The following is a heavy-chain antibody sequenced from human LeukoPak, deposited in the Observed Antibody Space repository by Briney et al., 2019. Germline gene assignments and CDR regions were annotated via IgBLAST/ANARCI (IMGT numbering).Heavy chain of an antibody. D-gene: IGHD3-3*01. CDR2: INSSGGST. J-gene: IGHJ5*02. CDR1: GYTFTSYY. CDR3: ARGGVTIFGVVTPNWFDP. Sequence: SVKVSCKASGYTFTSYYMHWVRQAPGQGLEWMGIINSSGGSTSYAQKFQGRVTMTRDTSTSTVYMELSSLRSEDTAVYYCARGGVTIFGVVTPNWFDPWGQGTLVTVSS. V-gene: IGHV1-46*01.